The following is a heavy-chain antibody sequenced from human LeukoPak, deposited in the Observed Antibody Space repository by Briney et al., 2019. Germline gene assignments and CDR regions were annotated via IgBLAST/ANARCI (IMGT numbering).Heavy chain of an antibody. CDR2: IKDDGSEK. J-gene: IGHJ4*02. CDR3: ARARTGIAVAAIGALDFDY. Sequence: PGGSLRLSCAASGFTFSTYWMSWARQAPGKGLEWVAKIKDDGSEKYYVDSVKGRFTISRDNAKNSLYLQMNSLRAEDTAVYYCARARTGIAVAAIGALDFDYWGQGTLVTVSS. D-gene: IGHD6-19*01. V-gene: IGHV3-7*01. CDR1: GFTFSTYW.